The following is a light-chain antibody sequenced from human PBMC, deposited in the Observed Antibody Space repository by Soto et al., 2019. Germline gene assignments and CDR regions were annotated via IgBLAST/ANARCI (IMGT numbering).Light chain of an antibody. J-gene: IGLJ3*02. Sequence: QSALTQPHSASGSPGQSVTISCTGTSSDVGAYKYVSWYQQYPGKAPKLMMYEVSNRPSGVPARFAGSKSGNTASLTVSGLQYEDEADYYCTSYVGSDTWVFGGGTKLTVL. CDR1: SSDVGAYKY. V-gene: IGLV2-8*01. CDR3: TSYVGSDTWV. CDR2: EVS.